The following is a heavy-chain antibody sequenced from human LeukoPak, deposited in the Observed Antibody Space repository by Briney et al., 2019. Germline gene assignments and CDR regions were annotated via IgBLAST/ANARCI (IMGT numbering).Heavy chain of an antibody. CDR2: ISSSSSTI. V-gene: IGHV3-48*01. CDR3: ARRASSSWEYGMDV. J-gene: IGHJ6*02. CDR1: GFTFSSYS. Sequence: GGSLRLSCVASGFTFSSYSMNWVRQAPGKGLEWVSYISSSSSTIYYADSVKGRFTISRDNSKNTLYLQMNSLRAEDTAVYYCARRASSSWEYGMDVWGQGTTVTVSS. D-gene: IGHD6-13*01.